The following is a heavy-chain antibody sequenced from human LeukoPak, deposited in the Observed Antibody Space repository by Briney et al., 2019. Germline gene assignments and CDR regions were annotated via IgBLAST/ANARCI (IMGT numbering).Heavy chain of an antibody. J-gene: IGHJ4*02. CDR1: GFTFSSYG. V-gene: IGHV3-23*01. Sequence: AGGSLRLSCAASGFTFSSYGMSWIRQAPGRGLEWVSSISGSGDRTHHADPVKGRFTISRDNSKNTLYLQMNSLRAEDTAVYYCAKGGSIVYSYTYLDYWGQGTLVTVSS. D-gene: IGHD3-16*01. CDR3: AKGGSIVYSYTYLDY. CDR2: ISGSGDRT.